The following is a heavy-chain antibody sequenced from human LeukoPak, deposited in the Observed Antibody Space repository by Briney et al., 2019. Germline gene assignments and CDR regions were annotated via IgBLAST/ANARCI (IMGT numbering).Heavy chain of an antibody. Sequence: ASVKVSCKASGGTFSSYAISWVRQAPGQGLEWMGGIIPIFGTANYAQKFQGRVTITADESTSTAYMELSSLRSEDTAVYYCARSDRCSGGSCYPYYFDYWGQGTLVTVSS. V-gene: IGHV1-69*13. J-gene: IGHJ4*02. CDR2: IIPIFGTA. CDR3: ARSDRCSGGSCYPYYFDY. CDR1: GGTFSSYA. D-gene: IGHD2-15*01.